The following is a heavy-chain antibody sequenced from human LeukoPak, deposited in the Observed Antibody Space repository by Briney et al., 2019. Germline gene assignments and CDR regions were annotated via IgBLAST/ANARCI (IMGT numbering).Heavy chain of an antibody. CDR2: IYWNDDK. CDR1: GFSLSTSGVG. CDR3: AHSPHHHIVVVVAATPDNWFDP. Sequence: SGPTLVKPTQTLTLTCTFSGFSLSTSGVGVGWIRQPPGKALEWLALIYWNDDKRYSPSLKSRLTITKDTSKNQVVLTMTNMDPVDTATYYCAHSPHHHIVVVVAATPDNWFDPWGQGTLVTVSS. V-gene: IGHV2-5*01. D-gene: IGHD2-15*01. J-gene: IGHJ5*02.